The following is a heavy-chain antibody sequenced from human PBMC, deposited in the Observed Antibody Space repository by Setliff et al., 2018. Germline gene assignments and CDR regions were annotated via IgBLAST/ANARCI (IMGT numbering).Heavy chain of an antibody. J-gene: IGHJ4*02. V-gene: IGHV1-69*13. Sequence: SVKVSCKASGGTFGTDGFSWVRQAPGQGLEWMGRIIPVFRTANYAQKFRGRVTITADEVARTAYMELSTLRSEDTAVYYCARDTRDKYDSSGYYLSLDSWGQGSLVTVSS. D-gene: IGHD3-22*01. CDR2: IIPVFRTA. CDR1: GGTFGTDG. CDR3: ARDTRDKYDSSGYYLSLDS.